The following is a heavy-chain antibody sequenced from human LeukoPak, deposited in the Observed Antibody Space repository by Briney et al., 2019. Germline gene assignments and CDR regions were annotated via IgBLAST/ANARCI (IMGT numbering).Heavy chain of an antibody. D-gene: IGHD1-7*01. CDR2: IYWDDDK. CDR3: AHCRYNWNYHINDYFDP. J-gene: IGHJ5*02. CDR1: GFSLSANGVG. V-gene: IGHV2-5*02. Sequence: SGPTLVKPTQTLTLTCSCSGFSLSANGVGVAWIRQPPVKALEWLALIYWDDDKRYNPSLKTRLTITKDTSKNQVVLTMTNMGPLDSATYYSAHCRYNWNYHINDYFDPWGQGTLVTVSS.